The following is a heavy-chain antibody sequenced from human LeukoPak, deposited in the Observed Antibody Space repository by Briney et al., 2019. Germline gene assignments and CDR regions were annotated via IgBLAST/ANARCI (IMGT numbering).Heavy chain of an antibody. Sequence: SETLSLTCTVSGGSISSSSYYWGWIRQPPGKGLEWIGSIYYSGSTYYNPSLKSRVTISVDTSKNQFSLKLSSVTAADTAVYYCARALPLRVWELRENDAFDIWGQGTMVTVSS. CDR1: GGSISSSSYY. D-gene: IGHD1-26*01. CDR3: ARALPLRVWELRENDAFDI. J-gene: IGHJ3*02. V-gene: IGHV4-39*01. CDR2: IYYSGST.